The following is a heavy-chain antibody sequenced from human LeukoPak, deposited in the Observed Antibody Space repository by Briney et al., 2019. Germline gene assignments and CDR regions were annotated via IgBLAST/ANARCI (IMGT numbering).Heavy chain of an antibody. CDR2: IRGSGDGT. V-gene: IGHV3-23*01. CDR3: RLFGESVDH. J-gene: IGHJ4*02. D-gene: IGHD3-10*02. CDR1: GFTFGNYD. Sequence: GGSLRLSCAASGFTFGNYDMTWVRQAPGKGLEWVSNIRGSGDGTFYADSVKGRFNVSRDNSKNTLDLQMNSLTAENTALYYCRLFGESVDHWGQGTLVTVSS.